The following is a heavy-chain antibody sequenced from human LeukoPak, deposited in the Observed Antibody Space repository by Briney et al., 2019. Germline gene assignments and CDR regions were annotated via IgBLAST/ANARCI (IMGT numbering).Heavy chain of an antibody. Sequence: PGGSLRLSCAVSGFTFNSYWMSWVRQAPGKGLEWVANIKQDGSEKFYVDSVKGRFTISRDNARNSLYLQMNSLRADDTAVYYCARGRYCRGGSCHYFDYWGQGTLVTVSS. J-gene: IGHJ4*02. V-gene: IGHV3-7*01. CDR2: IKQDGSEK. CDR3: ARGRYCRGGSCHYFDY. CDR1: GFTFNSYW. D-gene: IGHD2-15*01.